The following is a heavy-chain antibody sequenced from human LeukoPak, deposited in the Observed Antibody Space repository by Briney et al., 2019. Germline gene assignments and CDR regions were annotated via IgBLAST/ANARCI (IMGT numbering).Heavy chain of an antibody. V-gene: IGHV3-7*01. J-gene: IGHJ6*03. Sequence: GGSLRLSCAASGFTFSSYSMNRVRQAPGKGLEWVANIKQDGSEKFYVDSVKGRFTISRDNAKHSLSLQMNSLRVEDTAVYYCARVAYDFWSASPTQGCMGVWGKGTTVTVSS. D-gene: IGHD3-3*01. CDR1: GFTFSSYS. CDR3: ARVAYDFWSASPTQGCMGV. CDR2: IKQDGSEK.